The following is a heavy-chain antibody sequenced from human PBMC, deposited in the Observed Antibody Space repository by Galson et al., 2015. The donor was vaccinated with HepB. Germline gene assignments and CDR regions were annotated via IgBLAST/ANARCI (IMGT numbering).Heavy chain of an antibody. D-gene: IGHD2-2*01. CDR2: INAVGNT. V-gene: IGHV3-23*01. CDR3: AKGVAAAGHHFDY. Sequence: SCATSGFTFSSYVMAWVRQAPGKGLEWVSSINAVGNTNYADSVKGRFTISRDYSNNVLFLQMTSLRAEDTALYYCAKGVAAAGHHFDYWGQGTLVTVSS. CDR1: GFTFSSYV. J-gene: IGHJ4*02.